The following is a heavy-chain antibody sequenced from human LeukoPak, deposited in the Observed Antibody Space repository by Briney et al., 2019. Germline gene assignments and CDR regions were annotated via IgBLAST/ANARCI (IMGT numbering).Heavy chain of an antibody. J-gene: IGHJ4*02. CDR1: GFTVSNKY. V-gene: IGHV3-23*01. D-gene: IGHD3-9*01. CDR3: AKVSESNYDFLTGYYTPYYFDY. Sequence: GGSLRLSCAASGFTVSNKYMTWVRQAPGKGLEWVSGISDSGGSTYYADSVKGRFTISRDNSKNMLYLQMNSLRAEDTAVYYCAKVSESNYDFLTGYYTPYYFDYWGQGTLVTVSS. CDR2: ISDSGGST.